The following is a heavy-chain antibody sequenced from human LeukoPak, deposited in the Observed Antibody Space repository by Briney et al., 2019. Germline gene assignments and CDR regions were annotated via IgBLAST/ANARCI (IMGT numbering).Heavy chain of an antibody. J-gene: IGHJ6*02. Sequence: ASVKVSCKASGYTFTSYGISWVRQAPGQGLEWMGWISAYNGNTNYAQKLQGRVTMTTDTSTSTAYMELRSLRSDDTAVYYCASGGSSGSYYDYYYGMDVWGQGTTVTVSS. D-gene: IGHD1-26*01. V-gene: IGHV1-18*01. CDR3: ASGGSSGSYYDYYYGMDV. CDR2: ISAYNGNT. CDR1: GYTFTSYG.